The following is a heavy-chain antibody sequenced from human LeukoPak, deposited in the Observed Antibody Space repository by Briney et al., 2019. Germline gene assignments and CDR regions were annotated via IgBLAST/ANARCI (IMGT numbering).Heavy chain of an antibody. D-gene: IGHD3-22*01. V-gene: IGHV4-61*02. CDR3: ARVPFPTYYYDSSGSPESYFDY. J-gene: IGHJ4*02. CDR1: GGSLSSGSYY. CDR2: IYTSGST. Sequence: SETLSLTCTVSGGSLSSGSYYWSWIRQPAGKGLEWIGRIYTSGSTNYNPSLKSRVTISVDTSKNQFSLKLSSVTAADTAVYYCARVPFPTYYYDSSGSPESYFDYWGQGTLVTVSS.